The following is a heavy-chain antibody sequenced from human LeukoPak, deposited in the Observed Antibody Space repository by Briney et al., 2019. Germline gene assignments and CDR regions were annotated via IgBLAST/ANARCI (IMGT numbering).Heavy chain of an antibody. CDR2: IKEDGSEK. J-gene: IGHJ4*02. CDR3: TRNSGWYRLDY. V-gene: IGHV3-7*01. CDR1: GFTFNSYW. D-gene: IGHD6-19*01. Sequence: GGSLRLSCTASGFTFNSYWMTWVRQAPGKGLEWVANIKEDGSEKGYADSVQGRFTISRDNAKNSLYLQTNSMRADDTAVYYCTRNSGWYRLDYWGQGTLVSVPS.